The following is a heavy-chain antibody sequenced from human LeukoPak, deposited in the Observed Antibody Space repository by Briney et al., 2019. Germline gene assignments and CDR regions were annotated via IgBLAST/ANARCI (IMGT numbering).Heavy chain of an antibody. CDR3: ARPGIAAAGTGVPHEYYYYYYMDV. D-gene: IGHD6-13*01. CDR2: INPSGGST. Sequence: ASVKVSCKASGYTFTSYYMHWVRQAPGQGLEWMGIINPSGGSTSYAQKFQGRVTMTRDMSTSTVYMELSSLRSEDTAVYYCARPGIAAAGTGVPHEYYYYYYMDVWGKGTTVTISS. J-gene: IGHJ6*03. CDR1: GYTFTSYY. V-gene: IGHV1-46*01.